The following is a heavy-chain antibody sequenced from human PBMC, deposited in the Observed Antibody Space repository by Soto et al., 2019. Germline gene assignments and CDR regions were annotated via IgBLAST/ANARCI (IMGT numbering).Heavy chain of an antibody. V-gene: IGHV1-69*06. D-gene: IGHD1-26*01. CDR1: GSTFNNFA. Sequence: QVVLLQSGSEVKEPGSSVRVSCQISGSTFNNFAFSWVRQAPGHGPGWMGGIVVISNTVDYSQRFQDRVTITADTSTNTLYMELGSLTFEDTAVYYCARAIKRWEVHYYFDYWGQGTLVTVSS. J-gene: IGHJ4*02. CDR2: IVVISNTV. CDR3: ARAIKRWEVHYYFDY.